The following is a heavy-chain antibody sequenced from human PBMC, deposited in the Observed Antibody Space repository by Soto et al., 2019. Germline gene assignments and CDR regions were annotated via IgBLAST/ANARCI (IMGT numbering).Heavy chain of an antibody. CDR2: VSYDGHNK. Sequence: GGSLRLSCGASGFTFSGYGMHWVRQAPGNGLEWVSFVSYDGHNKYYGDSVRGRFTIARDNSKRTLFLHMNSLRKEDTDVYYCTFSDSSEVDHWGQGALVTVSS. J-gene: IGHJ4*02. CDR1: GFTFSGYG. CDR3: TFSDSSEVDH. V-gene: IGHV3-30*03. D-gene: IGHD6-6*01.